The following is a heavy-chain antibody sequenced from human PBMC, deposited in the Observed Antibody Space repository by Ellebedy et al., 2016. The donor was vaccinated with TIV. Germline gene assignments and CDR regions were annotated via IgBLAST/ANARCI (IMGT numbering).Heavy chain of an antibody. CDR3: ARVVRSWSVDY. J-gene: IGHJ4*02. CDR1: GGSISSYY. CDR2: IYYSGST. D-gene: IGHD6-13*01. V-gene: IGHV4-59*01. Sequence: MPSETLSLTCTVSGGSISSYYWSWIRQPPGKGLEWIGYIYYSGSTNYNPSLKSRVTISVDTSKNQFSLKLSSVTAADTAVYYCARVVRSWSVDYWGQGTLVTVSS.